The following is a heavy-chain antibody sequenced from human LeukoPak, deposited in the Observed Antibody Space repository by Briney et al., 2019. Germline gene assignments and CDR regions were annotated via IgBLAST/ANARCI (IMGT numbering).Heavy chain of an antibody. D-gene: IGHD3-9*01. CDR3: AREYYDILTGFGPADY. J-gene: IGHJ4*02. CDR2: IYHSGST. Sequence: SGTLSLTCAVSGGSISSSNWWSWVRQPPGKGLEWIGEIYHSGSTNYNPSLKSRVTISVDTSKNQFSLKLSSVTAADTAVYYCAREYYDILTGFGPADYWGQGTLVTVSS. CDR1: GGSISSSNW. V-gene: IGHV4-4*02.